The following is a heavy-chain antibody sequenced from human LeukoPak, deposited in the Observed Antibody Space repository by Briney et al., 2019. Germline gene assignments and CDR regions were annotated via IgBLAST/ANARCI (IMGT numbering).Heavy chain of an antibody. D-gene: IGHD6-19*01. V-gene: IGHV3-30-3*01. CDR1: GFTFSSYA. J-gene: IGHJ4*02. Sequence: SGGSLRLSCAASGFTFSSYAMHWVRQAPGKGLEWVAVISYDGSNKYYADSVKGRSTISRDNSKNTLYLQMNSLRAEDTAVYYCARVSEWLGPFDYWGQGTLVTVSS. CDR3: ARVSEWLGPFDY. CDR2: ISYDGSNK.